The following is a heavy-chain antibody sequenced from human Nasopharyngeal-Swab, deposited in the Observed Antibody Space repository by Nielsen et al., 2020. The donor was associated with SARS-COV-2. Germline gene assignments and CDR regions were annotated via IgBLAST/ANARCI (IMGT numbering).Heavy chain of an antibody. V-gene: IGHV3-66*01. D-gene: IGHD2-21*02. CDR1: GFIVSNIY. J-gene: IGHJ3*02. CDR2: IQGGSST. Sequence: GESLKISCAASGFIVSNIYITWVRQAPGKGLEWVSYIQGGSSTDYADSVKGRITISRDNSKNTLYLQMNNLRAEDTAVYYCARGGLRGGFDIWGQGTMVIVSS. CDR3: ARGGLRGGFDI.